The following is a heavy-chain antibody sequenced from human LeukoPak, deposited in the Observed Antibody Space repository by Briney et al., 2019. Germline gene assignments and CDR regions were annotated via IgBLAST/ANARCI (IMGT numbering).Heavy chain of an antibody. Sequence: PEGSLRLSCAASGFTFSSYAMTWVRQAPGKGLEWVSAISVSGASTYYADSVKGRFTISRDSSKNTLFLQMNSLRAEGTAVYYCARVYGSGSYYFFDFWGQGILVTVSS. CDR3: ARVYGSGSYYFFDF. CDR2: ISVSGAST. CDR1: GFTFSSYA. V-gene: IGHV3-23*01. J-gene: IGHJ4*02. D-gene: IGHD3-10*01.